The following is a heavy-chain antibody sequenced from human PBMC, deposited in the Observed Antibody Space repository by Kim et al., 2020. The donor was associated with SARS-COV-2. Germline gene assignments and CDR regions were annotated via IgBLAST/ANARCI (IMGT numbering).Heavy chain of an antibody. V-gene: IGHV4-59*01. CDR2: IYYSGST. CDR1: GGSISSYY. CDR3: ARGEYSSSYYYYYYMDV. Sequence: SETLSLTCTVSGGSISSYYWSWIRQPPGKGLEWIGYIYYSGSTNYNPSLKSRVTISVDTSKNQFSLKLSSVTAADTAVYYCARGEYSSSYYYYYYMDVWG. D-gene: IGHD6-6*01. J-gene: IGHJ6*03.